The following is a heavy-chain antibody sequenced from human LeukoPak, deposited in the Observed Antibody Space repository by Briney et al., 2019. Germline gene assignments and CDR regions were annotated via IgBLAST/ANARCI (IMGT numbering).Heavy chain of an antibody. J-gene: IGHJ2*01. Sequence: GGSLRLSCAASGFTFSSYWMSWVRQAPGKGLEWVANIKQDGSEKYYVDSVKGRFTISRDNTKNSLYLQMNSLRAGDTALYYCAKDRRHTVSGGYFDLWGRGTLVIVSS. V-gene: IGHV3-7*03. D-gene: IGHD3-10*01. CDR2: IKQDGSEK. CDR1: GFTFSSYW. CDR3: AKDRRHTVSGGYFDL.